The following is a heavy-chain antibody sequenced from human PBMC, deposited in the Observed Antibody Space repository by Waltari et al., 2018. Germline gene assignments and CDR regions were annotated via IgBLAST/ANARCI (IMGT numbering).Heavy chain of an antibody. CDR1: GFTFDDYA. Sequence: EVQLVESGGGLVQPGRSLRLSCAASGFTFDDYAMHWVRQAPGKGLEWVSGISWNSGSIGYADSVKGRVTNSSDNAKNSLYLQMNSLRAEDTAVYYCAKDGSAAAGNGGWFDPWGQGTLVTVSS. CDR3: AKDGSAAAGNGGWFDP. CDR2: ISWNSGSI. V-gene: IGHV3-9*01. J-gene: IGHJ5*02. D-gene: IGHD6-13*01.